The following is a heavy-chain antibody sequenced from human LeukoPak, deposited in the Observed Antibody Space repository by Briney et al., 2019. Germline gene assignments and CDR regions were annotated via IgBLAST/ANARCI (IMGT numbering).Heavy chain of an antibody. CDR1: GGSISSSSYY. Sequence: SETLSLTCTVSGGSISSSSYYWGWIRQPPGKGLEWIGSIYYSGSTYYNPSLKSRVTMSVDTSKNQFSLKLSSVTAADTAVYYCARVSSSSVYFDYWGQGTLVTVSS. J-gene: IGHJ4*02. V-gene: IGHV4-39*07. CDR3: ARVSSSSVYFDY. D-gene: IGHD6-6*01. CDR2: IYYSGST.